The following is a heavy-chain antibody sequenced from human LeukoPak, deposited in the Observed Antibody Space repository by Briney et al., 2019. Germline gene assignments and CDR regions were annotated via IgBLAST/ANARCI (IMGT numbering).Heavy chain of an antibody. V-gene: IGHV3-48*01. CDR3: ARGMSSGSRYGFDP. J-gene: IGHJ5*02. CDR2: ISSSSSTI. Sequence: GGSLRLSCVASGFTFSSYTMNWVRQAPGKGLEWISYISSSSSTINYADSVKGRFTISRDNAKNSLYLQMNSLRAEDTAVYYCARGMSSGSRYGFDPWGQGNLVTVSS. D-gene: IGHD6-19*01. CDR1: GFTFSSYT.